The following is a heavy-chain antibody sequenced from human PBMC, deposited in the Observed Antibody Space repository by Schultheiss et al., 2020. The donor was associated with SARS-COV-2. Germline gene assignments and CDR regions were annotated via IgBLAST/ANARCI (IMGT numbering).Heavy chain of an antibody. Sequence: GESLKISCAASGFTFSSYAMHWVRQAPGKGLEWVAVISYDGSNKYYADSVKGRFTISRDNSKNTLYLQMNSLRAEDTAVYYCARGSVIQLGWSFDYWGQGTLVTVSS. V-gene: IGHV3-30*04. CDR2: ISYDGSNK. CDR3: ARGSVIQLGWSFDY. J-gene: IGHJ4*02. CDR1: GFTFSSYA. D-gene: IGHD5-18*01.